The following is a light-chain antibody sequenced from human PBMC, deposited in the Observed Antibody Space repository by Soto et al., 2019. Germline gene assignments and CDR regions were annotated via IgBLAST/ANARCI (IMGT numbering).Light chain of an antibody. Sequence: QSVLTQPASVSGSPGQSITISCTGTSSDVGAYNRVSWYQQRSGKAPKLMVYEVTHRPSGVSTRFSGSKSGNTASLTISGLQAEDEADYYCLSYTISSSYVFGTGTKVTVL. CDR2: EVT. CDR3: LSYTISSSYV. J-gene: IGLJ1*01. V-gene: IGLV2-14*01. CDR1: SSDVGAYNR.